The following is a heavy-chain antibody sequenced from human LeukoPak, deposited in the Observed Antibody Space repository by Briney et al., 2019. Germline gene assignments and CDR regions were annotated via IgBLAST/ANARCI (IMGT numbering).Heavy chain of an antibody. CDR1: GFTFSSYE. D-gene: IGHD6-19*01. J-gene: IGHJ4*02. V-gene: IGHV3-48*03. Sequence: GGSLRLSCAASGFTFSSYEMNWVRQAPGKGLEWLSYISSSGSSRHYADSVKGRFTISRDNAKNSLYLQMNSLRVEGTAVYYCTRDHQWSPDYWGQGTLVTVSS. CDR2: ISSSGSSR. CDR3: TRDHQWSPDY.